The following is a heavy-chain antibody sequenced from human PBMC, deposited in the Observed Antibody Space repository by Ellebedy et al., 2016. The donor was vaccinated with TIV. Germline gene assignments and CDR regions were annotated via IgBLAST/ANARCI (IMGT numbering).Heavy chain of an antibody. CDR3: ARHKGDGYNYLAY. V-gene: IGHV4-59*08. J-gene: IGHJ4*02. CDR1: GGSISSYY. CDR2: IDYSEST. Sequence: MPGGSLRLSCTVSGGSISSYYWSWIRQPPGKGLEWSGYIDYSESTNYNPSLKSRVTISVDTSRNQFSLELSSVTAADTAVYYCARHKGDGYNYLAYWGQGTLVTVSS. D-gene: IGHD5-24*01.